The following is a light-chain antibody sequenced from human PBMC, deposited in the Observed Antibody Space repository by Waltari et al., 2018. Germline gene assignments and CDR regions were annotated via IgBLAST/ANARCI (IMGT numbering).Light chain of an antibody. CDR1: QSVGTY. Sequence: EIVLTQSPVTLSLSPGEGATLSCKTSQSVGTYLAWYQQRPGQAPRLLVYDASLRAAGIPTRFSGSGSGTDFTLTISSLQPEDFATYYCQQSFTTPLTFGGGTKVEIK. V-gene: IGKV3-11*01. CDR3: QQSFTTPLT. J-gene: IGKJ4*01. CDR2: DAS.